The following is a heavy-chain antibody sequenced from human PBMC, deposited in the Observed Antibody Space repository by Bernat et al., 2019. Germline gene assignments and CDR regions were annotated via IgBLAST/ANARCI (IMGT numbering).Heavy chain of an antibody. D-gene: IGHD2-8*02. CDR3: AREGEQLVLLGFGY. J-gene: IGHJ4*02. Sequence: QVQLVESGGGVVQPGRSLRLSCAASGFTFSSYAMHWVRQAPGKGLEWVAVISYDGSNKYYADYAKGRSAISRDNSKEPLLLQMYGMLAEDTSVYYCAREGEQLVLLGFGYWGQGTLFPVA. V-gene: IGHV3-30*09. CDR2: ISYDGSNK. CDR1: GFTFSSYA.